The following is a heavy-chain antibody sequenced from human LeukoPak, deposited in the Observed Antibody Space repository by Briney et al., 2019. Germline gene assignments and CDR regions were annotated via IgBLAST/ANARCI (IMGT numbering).Heavy chain of an antibody. CDR1: GFTFSSYA. CDR2: ISSNGGST. J-gene: IGHJ4*02. V-gene: IGHV3-64*01. D-gene: IGHD3-10*01. Sequence: GGSLRLSCAASGFTFSSYAMHWVRQAPGKGLEYVSAISSNGGSTYYANSVKGRFTISRDNSKNTLYLQMNSLRAEDTAVYYCAKELYYYGSGSSFNFDYWGQGTLVTVSS. CDR3: AKELYYYGSGSSFNFDY.